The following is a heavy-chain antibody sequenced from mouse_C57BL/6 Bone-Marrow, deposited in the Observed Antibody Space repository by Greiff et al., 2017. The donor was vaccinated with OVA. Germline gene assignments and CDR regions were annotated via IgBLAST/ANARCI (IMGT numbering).Heavy chain of an antibody. J-gene: IGHJ4*01. Sequence: EVQLQESGPGLVKPSQTVFLTCTVTGISITTGNYRWSWIRQFPGNKLEWIGYIYYSGTITYNPSLTSRTTITRDTPKNQFFLEMNSLTAEDTATYYCAREMGYGSSYGAMDYWGQGTSVTVSS. V-gene: IGHV3-5*01. CDR2: IYYSGTI. D-gene: IGHD1-1*01. CDR1: GISITTGNYR. CDR3: AREMGYGSSYGAMDY.